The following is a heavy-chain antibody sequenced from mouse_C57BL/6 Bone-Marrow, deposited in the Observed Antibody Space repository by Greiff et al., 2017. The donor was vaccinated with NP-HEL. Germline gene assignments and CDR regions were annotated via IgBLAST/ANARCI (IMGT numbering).Heavy chain of an antibody. J-gene: IGHJ2*01. CDR1: GYTFTDYE. CDR2: IDPETGGT. V-gene: IGHV1-15*01. Sequence: VQLQQSGAELVRPGASVTLSCKASGYTFTDYEMHWVKQTPVHGLEWIGAIDPETGGTAYNQKFKGKAILTADKSSSTAYMELRSLTSEDSAVYYCTRPSYGSSYYYWGQGTTLTVSS. CDR3: TRPSYGSSYYY. D-gene: IGHD1-1*01.